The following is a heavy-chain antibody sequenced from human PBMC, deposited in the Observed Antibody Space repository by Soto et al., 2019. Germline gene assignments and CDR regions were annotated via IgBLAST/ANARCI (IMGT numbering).Heavy chain of an antibody. CDR3: ARVRSQGHPPFNWFDP. Sequence: GASVKVSCKASGYTFISSDITWVRQAPGQGLEWMGWISAYNGNTNVPQNLQGRVILTTDTSTDTAYMELRSLRSDDTAMYSCARVRSQGHPPFNWFDPWGQGTLVTVSS. J-gene: IGHJ5*02. CDR2: ISAYNGNT. CDR1: GYTFISSD. V-gene: IGHV1-18*04.